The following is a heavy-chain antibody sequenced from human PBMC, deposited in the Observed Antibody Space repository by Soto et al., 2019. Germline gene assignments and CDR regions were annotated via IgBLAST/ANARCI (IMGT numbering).Heavy chain of an antibody. CDR3: ARLGGYYQAFDS. V-gene: IGHV4-59*08. CDR2: IYYSGST. D-gene: IGHD3-22*01. J-gene: IGHJ4*02. CDR1: GGSIGSYY. Sequence: PSETLSLTCTVSGGSIGSYYWSWFRQPPGKGLEWIGYIYYSGSTNYNPSLKSRVTISVDTSKNQFSLKLDSVTAADTAVYYCARLGGYYQAFDSWGQGTLVTVS.